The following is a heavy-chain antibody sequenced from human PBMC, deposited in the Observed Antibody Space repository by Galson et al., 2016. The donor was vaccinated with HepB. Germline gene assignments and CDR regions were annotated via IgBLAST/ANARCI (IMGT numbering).Heavy chain of an antibody. Sequence: SLRLSCAAYGFPFSNYAMSWVRQAPGKGLEWVSSVTSTGDLTYYAASVKGRFTISRDNSKNTLFLQMNNLRAEDTALYYCLIDPRGTQWLVARDPSDIWGRGTLVTVSS. D-gene: IGHD5-18*01. V-gene: IGHV3-23*01. CDR1: GFPFSNYA. CDR2: VTSTGDLT. J-gene: IGHJ3*02. CDR3: LIDPRGTQWLVARDPSDI.